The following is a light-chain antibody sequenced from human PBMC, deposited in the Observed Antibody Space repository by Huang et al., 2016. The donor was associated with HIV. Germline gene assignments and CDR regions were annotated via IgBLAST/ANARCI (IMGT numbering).Light chain of an antibody. CDR3: QQYSDSPFT. V-gene: IGKV3-20*01. Sequence: LSCRASRSVTNSYLAWYPHRPGQAPRLLIYGASSRATGVPDRFSGSGSGTDFTLTITRLEPEDFGVYYCQQYSDSPFTFGGGTKVEIK. CDR2: GAS. CDR1: RSVTNSY. J-gene: IGKJ4*01.